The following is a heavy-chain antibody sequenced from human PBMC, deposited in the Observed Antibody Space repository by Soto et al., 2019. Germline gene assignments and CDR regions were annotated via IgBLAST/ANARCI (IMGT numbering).Heavy chain of an antibody. CDR1: VFTFISYG. D-gene: IGHD5-12*01. CDR3: ARDEVARGYYYYGMDV. J-gene: IGHJ6*02. Sequence: PGWSLRLSCASSVFTFISYGMHWVRQAPGKGLEWVAVIWYDGSNKYYADSVKGRFTISRDNSKNTLYLQMNSLRAEDTAVYYCARDEVARGYYYYGMDVWGQGTTVTVSS. V-gene: IGHV3-33*01. CDR2: IWYDGSNK.